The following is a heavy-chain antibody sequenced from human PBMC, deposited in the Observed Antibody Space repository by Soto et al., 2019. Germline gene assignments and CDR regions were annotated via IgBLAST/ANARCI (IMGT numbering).Heavy chain of an antibody. CDR2: LTASGLNT. CDR1: GFNFGSYG. CDR3: AKGLGNAKEV. D-gene: IGHD2-8*01. J-gene: IGHJ6*02. Sequence: PGGSLRLSCSASGFNFGSYGMSWVRQAPGKGLEWVSGLTASGLNTYYTDSVKGRFTISRDNSRNTVYLQMSGLRVEDTAVFHCAKGLGNAKEVWGQGTTVPVSS. V-gene: IGHV3-23*01.